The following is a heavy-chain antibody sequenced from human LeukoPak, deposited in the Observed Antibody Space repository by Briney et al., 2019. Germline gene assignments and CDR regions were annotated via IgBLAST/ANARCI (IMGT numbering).Heavy chain of an antibody. J-gene: IGHJ4*02. Sequence: GGSLRLSCAASGFTFRNYVMSWARQAPGKGLEWVSAISGSGGSTYYADSVKGRFTISRDNSKNTLYLQMNSLRAEDTAVYYCARSDTAMVYWGQGTLVTVSS. V-gene: IGHV3-23*01. D-gene: IGHD5-18*01. CDR3: ARSDTAMVY. CDR2: ISGSGGST. CDR1: GFTFRNYV.